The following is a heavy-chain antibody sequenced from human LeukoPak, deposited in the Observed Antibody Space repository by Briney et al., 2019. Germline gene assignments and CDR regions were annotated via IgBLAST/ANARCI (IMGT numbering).Heavy chain of an antibody. CDR3: AKSRQGCSSTSCPLGY. V-gene: IGHV3-23*01. J-gene: IGHJ4*02. D-gene: IGHD2-2*01. Sequence: PGGYLGLCCAASGLTFRRYAMSWARQASGKGLEWVSAISGSGGSTYYADSVKGRFTISRDNYKNTLYLQMNSLRAEDTAVYYCAKSRQGCSSTSCPLGYWGQGTLVTVSS. CDR2: ISGSGGST. CDR1: GLTFRRYA.